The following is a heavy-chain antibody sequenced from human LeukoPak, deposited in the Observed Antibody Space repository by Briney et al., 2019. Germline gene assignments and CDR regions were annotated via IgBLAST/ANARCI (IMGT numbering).Heavy chain of an antibody. V-gene: IGHV4-39*01. CDR3: ARHPGLPKAGYFDY. J-gene: IGHJ4*02. Sequence: SETLSLTCTVSGGSISSGSYYWSWIRQPAGKGLEWIGSIYYSGSTYYNPSLKSRVTISVDTSKNQFSLKLSSVTAADTAVYYCARHPGLPKAGYFDYWGQGTLVTVSS. D-gene: IGHD4-11*01. CDR2: IYYSGST. CDR1: GGSISSGSYY.